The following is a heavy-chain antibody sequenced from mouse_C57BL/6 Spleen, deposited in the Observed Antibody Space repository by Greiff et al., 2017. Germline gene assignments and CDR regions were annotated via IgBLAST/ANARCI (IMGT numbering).Heavy chain of an antibody. CDR2: IDPSDSYT. CDR3: ARVDYDYLLYYALDY. V-gene: IGHV1-69*01. CDR1: GYTFTSYW. Sequence: VQLQQPGAELVMPGASVKLSCKASGYTFTSYWMHWVKQRPGQGLEWIGEIDPSDSYTNYNQKFKGKSTLTVDKSSSTAYMQLSSLTSEDSAVXYCARVDYDYLLYYALDYWGQGTSVTVSS. J-gene: IGHJ4*01. D-gene: IGHD2-4*01.